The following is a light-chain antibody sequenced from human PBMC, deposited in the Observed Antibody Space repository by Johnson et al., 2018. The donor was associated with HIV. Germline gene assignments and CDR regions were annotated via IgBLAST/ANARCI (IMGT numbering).Light chain of an antibody. CDR2: DNN. V-gene: IGLV1-51*01. CDR3: GTWDSSLRSGF. J-gene: IGLJ1*01. CDR1: TSNIGNNY. Sequence: VLTQPPPVSAAPGQKVTISCSGTTSNIGNNYVSWYQQLPGTAPKLLIYDNNKRPSGIPDRFFGSKSGTSATLGITGLQTGDEADYYGGTWDSSLRSGFFGTGTKVTVL.